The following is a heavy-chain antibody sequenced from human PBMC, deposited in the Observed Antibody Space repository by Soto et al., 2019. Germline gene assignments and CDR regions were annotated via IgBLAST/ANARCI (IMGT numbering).Heavy chain of an antibody. Sequence: QVQLVQSGAEVKKPGASVKVSCKASGYTFTSYGISWVRQAPGQGLEWMGWISAYNGNTNYAQKLQGRVTMTTDTSKSTAYMELRSLRSDDTAVYYCARALQYYDFWSGYSRWFDPWGQGTLVTVSS. CDR2: ISAYNGNT. CDR1: GYTFTSYG. D-gene: IGHD3-3*01. V-gene: IGHV1-18*04. J-gene: IGHJ5*02. CDR3: ARALQYYDFWSGYSRWFDP.